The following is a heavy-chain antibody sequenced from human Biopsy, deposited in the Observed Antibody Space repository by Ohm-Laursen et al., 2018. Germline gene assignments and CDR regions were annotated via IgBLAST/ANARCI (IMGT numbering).Heavy chain of an antibody. CDR1: GESFNGYY. J-gene: IGHJ6*02. Sequence: SETLSLTCAVYGESFNGYYWSWIRQTPGEGLEWIGEINHSGRTNYNPSLESRVTISVDTSKNQFSLKVRSVTAADTAVYYCVRGVDYYDPYHYYALDVWGQGTTVTVSS. CDR3: VRGVDYYDPYHYYALDV. CDR2: INHSGRT. D-gene: IGHD3-22*01. V-gene: IGHV4-34*01.